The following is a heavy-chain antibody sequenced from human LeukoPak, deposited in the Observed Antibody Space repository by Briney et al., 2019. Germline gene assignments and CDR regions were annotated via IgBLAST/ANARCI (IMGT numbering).Heavy chain of an antibody. Sequence: ASVKVSCKASGYTFTSYDITWVRQATGQGLEWMGWMNPNSGNTGYAQKFQGRVTMTRNTSISTAYMELSSLRSEDTAVYYCAIIPIAAAGTTSFDYWGQGTLVTVSS. CDR2: MNPNSGNT. CDR3: AIIPIAAAGTTSFDY. D-gene: IGHD6-13*01. CDR1: GYTFTSYD. V-gene: IGHV1-8*01. J-gene: IGHJ4*02.